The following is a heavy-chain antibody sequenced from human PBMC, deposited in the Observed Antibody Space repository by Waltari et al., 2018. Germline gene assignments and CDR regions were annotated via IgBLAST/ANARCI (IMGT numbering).Heavy chain of an antibody. CDR2: ISGSGGST. D-gene: IGHD3-10*01. Sequence: EVQLLESGGGLVQPGGSLRLSCAASGFTFSSYAMSWVRQAPGKGLEWVSAISGSGGSTYYADSVKDRFTISRDNSKNTLYLQMNSLRAEDTAVYYCAKDRGSNPYYYYMDVWGKGTTVTVSS. CDR1: GFTFSSYA. CDR3: AKDRGSNPYYYYMDV. V-gene: IGHV3-23*01. J-gene: IGHJ6*03.